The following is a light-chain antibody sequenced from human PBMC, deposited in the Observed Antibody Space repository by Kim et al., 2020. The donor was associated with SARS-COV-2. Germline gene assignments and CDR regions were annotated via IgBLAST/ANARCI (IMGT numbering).Light chain of an antibody. J-gene: IGKJ5*01. CDR1: QSVSSY. CDR2: DAS. V-gene: IGKV3-11*01. Sequence: ATLTLSQGERAHLPGEASQSVSSYLAWYQQKPGQPPRLLIYDASNRATGIPARFSGSGSGTDFTLTISSLEPEDFAVYYCQQRSNFGQGTRLEIK. CDR3: QQRSN.